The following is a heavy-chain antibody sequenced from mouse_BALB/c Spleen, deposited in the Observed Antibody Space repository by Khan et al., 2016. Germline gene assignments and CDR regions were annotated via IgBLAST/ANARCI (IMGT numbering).Heavy chain of an antibody. CDR2: IFPGSGST. Sequence: QVQLQQSGTELPRPGASVKLSCKASGYTFTDYYLHWVKQRTGQGLEWIGEIFPGSGSTYYNEKFKGNASLTADTSSSTAYMQLSSLTSEDSAVYFCARSYYGYFAMDYWGHGASVTVSS. CDR1: GYTFTDYY. V-gene: IGHV1-77*01. CDR3: ARSYYGYFAMDY. J-gene: IGHJ4*01. D-gene: IGHD1-2*01.